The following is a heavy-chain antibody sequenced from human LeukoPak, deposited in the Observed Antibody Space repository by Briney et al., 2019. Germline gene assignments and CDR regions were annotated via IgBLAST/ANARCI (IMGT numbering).Heavy chain of an antibody. CDR2: INHSGST. CDR1: GGSFSGYY. Sequence: PSETLSLTCAVYGGSFSGYYWSWIRQPPGKGLEWIGEINHSGSTNYNPSLKSRVTISVDTSKNQFSLKLSSVTAADTAVYYCAGVGGTNYYYYGMDVWGQGTTVTVSS. CDR3: AGVGGTNYYYYGMDV. J-gene: IGHJ6*02. V-gene: IGHV4-34*01. D-gene: IGHD2-2*01.